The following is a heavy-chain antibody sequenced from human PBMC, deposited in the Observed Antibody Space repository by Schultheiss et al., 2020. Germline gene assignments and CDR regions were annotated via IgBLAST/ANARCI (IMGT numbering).Heavy chain of an antibody. V-gene: IGHV4-4*02. D-gene: IGHD2-2*01. Sequence: SETLSLTCAVSGGSISSSNWWSWVRQSPGKGLEWIGETYHSGSTNYNPSLKSRVTISVDKSKNQFSLKLSSVTAADTAVYYCAKEYCSSTSCYRNDYYGMDVWGQGNTGTVSS. CDR1: GGSISSSNW. J-gene: IGHJ6*02. CDR3: AKEYCSSTSCYRNDYYGMDV. CDR2: TYHSGST.